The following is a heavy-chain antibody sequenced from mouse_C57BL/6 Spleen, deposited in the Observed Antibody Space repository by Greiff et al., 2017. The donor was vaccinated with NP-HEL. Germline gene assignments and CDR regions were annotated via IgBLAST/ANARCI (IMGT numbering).Heavy chain of an antibody. CDR3: ARGITTVVAPNFDV. Sequence: QVQLQQPGAELVRPGSSVKLSCKASGYTFTSYWMHWVKQRPIQGLEWIGNIDPSDSETHYNQKFKDKATLTVDKSSSTAYMQLSSLTSEDSAVYYCARGITTVVAPNFDVWGTGTTVTVSS. CDR2: IDPSDSET. V-gene: IGHV1-52*01. J-gene: IGHJ1*03. D-gene: IGHD1-1*01. CDR1: GYTFTSYW.